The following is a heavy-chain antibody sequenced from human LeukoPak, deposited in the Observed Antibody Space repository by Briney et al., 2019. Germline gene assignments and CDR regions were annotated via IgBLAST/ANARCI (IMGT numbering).Heavy chain of an antibody. J-gene: IGHJ5*02. D-gene: IGHD2-2*01. CDR2: INHSGST. Sequence: PSETLSLTCAVYGGSFSGYYWSWIRQPPGKGLEWIGEINHSGSTNYNPSLKSRVTMSVDTSKNQFSLKLSSVTAADTAVYYCARVGSSSTSCSGFDPWGQGTLVTVSS. V-gene: IGHV4-34*01. CDR3: ARVGSSSTSCSGFDP. CDR1: GGSFSGYY.